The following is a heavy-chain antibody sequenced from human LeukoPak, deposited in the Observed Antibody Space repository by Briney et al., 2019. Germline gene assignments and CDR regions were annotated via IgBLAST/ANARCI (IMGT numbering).Heavy chain of an antibody. CDR1: GYSISSGYY. CDR3: ARARGYSGYDEGYFDY. D-gene: IGHD5-12*01. Sequence: SETLSLTCTVSGYSISSGYYWGWIRQPPGKGLEWIGSIYHSGSTYYNPSLKSRVTISVDTSKNQFSLKLSSVTAADTAVYYCARARGYSGYDEGYFDYWGQGTLVTVSS. J-gene: IGHJ4*02. V-gene: IGHV4-38-2*02. CDR2: IYHSGST.